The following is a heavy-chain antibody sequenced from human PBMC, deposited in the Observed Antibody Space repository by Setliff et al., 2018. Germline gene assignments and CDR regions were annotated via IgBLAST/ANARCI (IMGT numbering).Heavy chain of an antibody. CDR2: INTGGGSA. CDR3: ARGGMAAAGRKGVFEH. Sequence: ASVKVCCKASGYSFSAYYMHWVRQAPGQGPEWMGIINTGGGSASYAEKFEGRVTMTSDTSARKVYMEVNILRSDDTAMYYCARGGMAAAGRKGVFEHWGQGTLVTVSS. J-gene: IGHJ4*02. CDR1: GYSFSAYY. V-gene: IGHV1-46*01. D-gene: IGHD6-13*01.